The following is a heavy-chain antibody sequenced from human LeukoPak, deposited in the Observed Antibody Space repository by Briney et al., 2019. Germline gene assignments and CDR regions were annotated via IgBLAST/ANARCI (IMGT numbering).Heavy chain of an antibody. J-gene: IGHJ4*02. Sequence: PGESLKISCKGSGYSFTSYWIAWVRQMPGKGLEWMGIIYPGDSETRYSPSFQGRVTISVDKSIRTAYLQWSSLKASDTAMYYCATTEGDCSGGYCYPDYWGQGTLVTVSS. CDR3: ATTEGDCSGGYCYPDY. CDR1: GYSFTSYW. V-gene: IGHV5-51*01. CDR2: IYPGDSET. D-gene: IGHD2-15*01.